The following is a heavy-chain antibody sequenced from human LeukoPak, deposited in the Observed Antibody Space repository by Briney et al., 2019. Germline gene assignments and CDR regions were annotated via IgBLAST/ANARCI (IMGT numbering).Heavy chain of an antibody. D-gene: IGHD3-22*01. J-gene: IGHJ4*02. CDR3: ARDGYYDSSGSLNPRDY. V-gene: IGHV1-69*05. Sequence: SVKVSCXASGGTFSSYAISWVRQAHGQGLEWMGGIIPIFGTANYAQKFQGRVTITTDESTSTAYMELSSLRSEDTAVYYCARDGYYDSSGSLNPRDYWGQGTLVTVSS. CDR2: IIPIFGTA. CDR1: GGTFSSYA.